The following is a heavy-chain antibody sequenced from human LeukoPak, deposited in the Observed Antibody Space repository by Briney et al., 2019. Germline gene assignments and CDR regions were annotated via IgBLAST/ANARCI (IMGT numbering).Heavy chain of an antibody. CDR2: ISSSGLTT. J-gene: IGHJ4*02. V-gene: IGHV3-48*04. CDR1: GLPFSSSN. Sequence: GGSLRLPCVVSGLPFSSSNMNWVRQAPGKGLEWVSHISSSGLTTYYANSVKGRFTISRDNARNSLYLQMNSLRAEDTAVYYCARDPGSGGIHFDYWGQGTLVTVSS. D-gene: IGHD1-1*01. CDR3: ARDPGSGGIHFDY.